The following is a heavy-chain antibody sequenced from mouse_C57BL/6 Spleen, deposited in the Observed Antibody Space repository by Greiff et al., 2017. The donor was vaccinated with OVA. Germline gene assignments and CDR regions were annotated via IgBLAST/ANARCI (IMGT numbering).Heavy chain of an antibody. J-gene: IGHJ1*03. Sequence: ESGAELVRPGASVTLSCKASGYTFTDYEMHWVKQTPVHGLEWIGAIDPDTGGTAYNQKFKGKAILTADKSSSTAYMELRSLTSEDSAVYYCTRGGITTVVARYWYFDVWGTGTTVTVSS. V-gene: IGHV1-15*01. CDR3: TRGGITTVVARYWYFDV. D-gene: IGHD1-1*01. CDR1: GYTFTDYE. CDR2: IDPDTGGT.